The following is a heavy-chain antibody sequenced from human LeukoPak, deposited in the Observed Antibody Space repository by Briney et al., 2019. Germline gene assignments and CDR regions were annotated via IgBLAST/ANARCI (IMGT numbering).Heavy chain of an antibody. D-gene: IGHD6-13*01. CDR3: ARTVYSASRGDV. J-gene: IGHJ6*02. V-gene: IGHV3-74*01. CDR1: GLTFSGSW. CDR2: INIDGTNT. Sequence: GGSLRLSCAASGLTFSGSWMHWVRQAPGKGLVWVSRINIDGTNTDYADSVKGRFTISRDNAKNTLYLQMNSLRAEDTAVYYCARTVYSASRGDVWGQGTTVTVSS.